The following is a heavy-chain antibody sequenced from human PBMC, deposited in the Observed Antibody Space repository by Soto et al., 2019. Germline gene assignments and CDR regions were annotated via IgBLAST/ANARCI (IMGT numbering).Heavy chain of an antibody. J-gene: IGHJ4*02. Sequence: SETLSLTCTVSGGSISTYYWSWIRQPPGKGLEWIGYIYYSGSTNYNPSLKSRVTISVDTSKNQFSLKLSSVTAAGTAVYYCARVGYSYGYLFDYWGQGTLVTVSS. CDR1: GGSISTYY. D-gene: IGHD5-18*01. V-gene: IGHV4-59*01. CDR3: ARVGYSYGYLFDY. CDR2: IYYSGST.